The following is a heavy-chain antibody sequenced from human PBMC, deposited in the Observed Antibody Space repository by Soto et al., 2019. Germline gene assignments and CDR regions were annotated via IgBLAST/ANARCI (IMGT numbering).Heavy chain of an antibody. D-gene: IGHD6-19*01. CDR1: GFTFSNAW. J-gene: IGHJ4*02. CDR2: IKSKTDGGTT. Sequence: LRLSCAASGFTFSNAWMSWVRQAPGKGLEWVGRIKSKTDGGTTDYAAPVKGRFTISRDDSKNTLYLQMNSLKTEDTAVYYCTTADVGSGWYFLDYWGQGTLVTVSS. V-gene: IGHV3-15*01. CDR3: TTADVGSGWYFLDY.